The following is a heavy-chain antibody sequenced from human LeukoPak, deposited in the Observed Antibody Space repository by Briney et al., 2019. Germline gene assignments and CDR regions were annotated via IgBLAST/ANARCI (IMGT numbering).Heavy chain of an antibody. Sequence: GGSLRLSCVGSGFTFNNYAIAWVRQAPGGGLEWLSVISRNGDKTFYAESLRGRLTISRDKHTVYLQMNPLRVEDTAIYYCAKVRTDYTSSWYDYFDQWGQGTPVTVSS. V-gene: IGHV3-23*01. CDR2: ISRNGDKT. CDR1: GFTFNNYA. D-gene: IGHD6-13*01. CDR3: AKVRTDYTSSWYDYFDQ. J-gene: IGHJ4*02.